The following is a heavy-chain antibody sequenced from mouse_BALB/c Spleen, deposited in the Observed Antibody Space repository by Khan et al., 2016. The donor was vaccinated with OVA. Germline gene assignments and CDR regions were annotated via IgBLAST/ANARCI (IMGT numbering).Heavy chain of an antibody. J-gene: IGHJ3*01. D-gene: IGHD1-1*01. CDR1: GFTFSSYG. Sequence: EVQGVESGGDLVKPGGSLKLSCAASGFTFSSYGMSWVRQTPDKRLEWVAIIISGDIYTYYPDSVKGRFPISRDNAKNTLYLPMSSLKSEDTATYYCARQGYGGGFAYWGQGTLVTVSA. V-gene: IGHV5-6*01. CDR3: ARQGYGGGFAY. CDR2: IISGDIYT.